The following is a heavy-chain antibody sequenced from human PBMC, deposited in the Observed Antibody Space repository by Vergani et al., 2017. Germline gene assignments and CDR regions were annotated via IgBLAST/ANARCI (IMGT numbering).Heavy chain of an antibody. D-gene: IGHD6-13*01. CDR2: IRGSGGST. CDR3: AGAGSSSWYGDDY. CDR1: GFTFSSYA. J-gene: IGHJ4*02. Sequence: EVQLLESGGGLVQPGGSLRLSCAASGFTFSSYAMSWVRQAPGKGLEWVSAIRGSGGSTYYADSVKGRFTISRDNSKNTLYLQMNSLRAEDTAVYYCAGAGSSSWYGDDYWGQGTLVTVSS. V-gene: IGHV3-23*01.